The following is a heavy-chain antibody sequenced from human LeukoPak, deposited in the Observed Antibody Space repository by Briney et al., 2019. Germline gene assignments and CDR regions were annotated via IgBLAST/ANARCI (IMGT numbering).Heavy chain of an antibody. CDR2: ISGYNGDT. CDR1: GYTFISYG. D-gene: IGHD2-2*01. J-gene: IGHJ4*02. V-gene: IGHV1-18*01. CDR3: ARDDPLVPAANAY. Sequence: GASVKVSCKASGYTFISYGISWVRRAPGQGLEWMGWISGYNGDTNYAQKLQGRVTMTTDTSTSTAYMELRSLRSDDTAVYFCARDDPLVPAANAYWGQGTLVTVSS.